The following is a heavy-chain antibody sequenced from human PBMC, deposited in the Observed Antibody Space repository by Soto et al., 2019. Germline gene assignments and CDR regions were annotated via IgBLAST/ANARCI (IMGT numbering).Heavy chain of an antibody. CDR3: AGRRRVKWLKVSGMDV. V-gene: IGHV4-39*01. CDR2: IYYSGST. CDR1: GGSISSSSYY. D-gene: IGHD6-19*01. Sequence: QLQLQESGPGLVKPSETLSLTCTVSGGSISSSSYYWGWIRQPPGKGLEWIGSIYYSGSTYYNPSLKSRVTISVDTSKNQFSLKLSSVTAADTAVYYCAGRRRVKWLKVSGMDVWGQGTTVTVSS. J-gene: IGHJ6*02.